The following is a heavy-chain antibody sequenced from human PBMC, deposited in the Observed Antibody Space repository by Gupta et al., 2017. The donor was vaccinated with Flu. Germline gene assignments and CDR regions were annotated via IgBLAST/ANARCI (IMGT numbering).Heavy chain of an antibody. CDR2: IRSNFDGGTT. Sequence: RLSCAASGFEFFNAWMTCVRQAPGKGLEWVGRIRSNFDGGTTDYAAPVKGRFSISRDDSGNRLYLQMTSLKTEDTAVYYCATDNTGYDSAPYFDHWGQGTLVTVSS. CDR3: ATDNTGYDSAPYFDH. CDR1: GFEFFNAW. V-gene: IGHV3-15*01. J-gene: IGHJ4*02. D-gene: IGHD5-12*01.